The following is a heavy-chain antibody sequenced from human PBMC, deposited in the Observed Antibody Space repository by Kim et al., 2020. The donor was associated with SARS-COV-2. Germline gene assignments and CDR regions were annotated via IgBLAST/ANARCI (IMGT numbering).Heavy chain of an antibody. V-gene: IGHV4-4*07. CDR1: DDSISSCY. CDR3: VRTGAMGV. CDR2: SYTSWTA. J-gene: IGHJ6*02. Sequence: SETLSLTCTVSDDSISSCYWCWIRQRAGKGLEWIGRSYTSWTANNNPSLKRRVSMSIYTSTNQFSLKLNPVTATDTAADYCVRTGAMGVLGQVTTVTGAS.